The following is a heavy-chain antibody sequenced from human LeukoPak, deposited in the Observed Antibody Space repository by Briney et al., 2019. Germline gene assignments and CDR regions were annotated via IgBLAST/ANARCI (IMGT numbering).Heavy chain of an antibody. J-gene: IGHJ4*02. CDR3: ARAAIGGALYYFDY. Sequence: SETLSLTCTVSGGSISSYYWSWIRQPPGKGLEWIGYIYYSGSTNYSPSLKSRVTISVDTSKNQFSLKLSSVTAADTAVYYCARAAIGGALYYFDYWGQGTLVTVSS. V-gene: IGHV4-59*01. CDR2: IYYSGST. D-gene: IGHD3-16*01. CDR1: GGSISSYY.